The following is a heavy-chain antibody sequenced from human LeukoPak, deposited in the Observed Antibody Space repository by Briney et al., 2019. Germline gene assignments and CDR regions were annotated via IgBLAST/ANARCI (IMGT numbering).Heavy chain of an antibody. CDR1: GGSITGYY. CDR3: ARGNILTGYCFDF. V-gene: IGHV4-34*01. Sequence: SETLSLTCAVYGGSITGYYWSWIRQTPGRGLEWVGEIHYTGATSCNPSLKSRATISTDTSKNQFSLRLSSVTAADTAVYYCARGNILTGYCFDFWGQGALVTVSS. D-gene: IGHD3-9*01. CDR2: IHYTGAT. J-gene: IGHJ4*02.